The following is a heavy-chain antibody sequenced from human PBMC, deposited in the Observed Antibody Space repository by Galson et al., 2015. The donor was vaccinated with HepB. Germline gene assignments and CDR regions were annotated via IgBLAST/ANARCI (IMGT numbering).Heavy chain of an antibody. CDR3: AKELRYCSGTSCYTYGFDV. V-gene: IGHV3-23*01. D-gene: IGHD2-2*02. J-gene: IGHJ3*01. CDR2: ISDSGFST. Sequence: SLRLSCAASGFTFSSSAMSWVRQAPGKGLEWVSAISDSGFSTYYADSVKGRFTISRDNSKSTLYLQMNSLRAEDTAVYYCAKELRYCSGTSCYTYGFDVWGQGTMVTVSS. CDR1: GFTFSSSA.